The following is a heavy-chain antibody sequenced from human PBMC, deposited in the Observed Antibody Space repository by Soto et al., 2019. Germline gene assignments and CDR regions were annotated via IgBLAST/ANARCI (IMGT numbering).Heavy chain of an antibody. CDR1: GGSIISSSFY. CDR3: ASPRRDSSGFDALDI. J-gene: IGHJ3*02. Sequence: PPETLSLTCTVSGGSIISSSFYWGWIRQPPGKGLEWIGTIYYSGGTYYNPSLKSRVTISVDTSKNQFSLKLSSVTAADTAVYYCASPRRDSSGFDALDIWGQGTMVTVSS. D-gene: IGHD3-22*01. CDR2: IYYSGGT. V-gene: IGHV4-39*01.